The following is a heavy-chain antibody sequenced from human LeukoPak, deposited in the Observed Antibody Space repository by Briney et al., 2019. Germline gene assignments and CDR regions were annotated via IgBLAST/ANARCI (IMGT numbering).Heavy chain of an antibody. CDR1: GFTFSSYS. D-gene: IGHD2-21*02. V-gene: IGHV4-39*07. J-gene: IGHJ4*02. CDR3: AKSWGVVTATADS. Sequence: GSLRLSCAASGFTFSSYSMNWVRQPPGKGLEWVGSIYYSGSTYYNPSLKSRVTISVDTSKNQFSLRLTSVTAADTAVYYCAKSWGVVTATADSWGQGTLVTVSS. CDR2: IYYSGST.